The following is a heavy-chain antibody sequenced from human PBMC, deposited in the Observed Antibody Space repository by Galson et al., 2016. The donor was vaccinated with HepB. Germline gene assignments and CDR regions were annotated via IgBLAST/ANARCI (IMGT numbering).Heavy chain of an antibody. D-gene: IGHD3-9*01. CDR2: ISSSSSFT. J-gene: IGHJ5*02. Sequence: SLRLSCAASGFTFSDYYMSWIRQAPGKGRECVSHISSSSSFTNYADSVKGRFIIFRDNVKNSLYLQMNSLRAEDTAVYFCAGGRRGKYDFLTGYTKGLYNYFDPWGQGTLVTVSS. CDR1: GFTFSDYY. CDR3: AGGRRGKYDFLTGYTKGLYNYFDP. V-gene: IGHV3-11*06.